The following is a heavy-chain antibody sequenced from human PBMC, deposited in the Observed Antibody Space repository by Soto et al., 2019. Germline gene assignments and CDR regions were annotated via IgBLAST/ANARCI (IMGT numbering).Heavy chain of an antibody. CDR2: ISSSSSYT. Sequence: QVQLVESGGGLVKPGGSLRLSCAASGFTFSDYYMSWIRQAPGKGLEWVSYISSSSSYTNYADSVKGRSTISRDNAKNSLYLQMNSLRAEDTAVYYCARAPQYDYIWGSYRDPWYFDLWGRGTLVTVSS. CDR3: ARAPQYDYIWGSYRDPWYFDL. CDR1: GFTFSDYY. J-gene: IGHJ2*01. V-gene: IGHV3-11*06. D-gene: IGHD3-16*02.